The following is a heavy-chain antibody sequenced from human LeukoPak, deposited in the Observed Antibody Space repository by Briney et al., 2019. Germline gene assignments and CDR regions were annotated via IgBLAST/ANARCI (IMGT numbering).Heavy chain of an antibody. Sequence: PSETLSLTCTLSGGSISTYYWSWIRQPPRKGLEWIGYIYHSGSTNYNPSLKSRVTISVDTSKNQFSLKLSSVTAADTAVYYCARGGGYASPIGYWGQGALVTVSS. CDR1: GGSISTYY. CDR2: IYHSGST. V-gene: IGHV4-59*01. J-gene: IGHJ4*02. D-gene: IGHD5-12*01. CDR3: ARGGGYASPIGY.